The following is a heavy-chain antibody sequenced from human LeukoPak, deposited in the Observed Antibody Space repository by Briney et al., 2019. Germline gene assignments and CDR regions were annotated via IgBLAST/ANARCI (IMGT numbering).Heavy chain of an antibody. CDR1: GYTFTGYY. CDR2: INPNSGGT. CDR3: ARDMMATLAGPPDY. J-gene: IGHJ4*02. V-gene: IGHV1-2*02. D-gene: IGHD5-24*01. Sequence: ASVKVSCKASGYTFTGYYMHWVRQAPGQGLEWMGWINPNSGGTNYAQKFQGRVTMTRDTSISTAYMELSRLRSDDTAVYYCARDMMATLAGPPDYWGQRTLVTVSS.